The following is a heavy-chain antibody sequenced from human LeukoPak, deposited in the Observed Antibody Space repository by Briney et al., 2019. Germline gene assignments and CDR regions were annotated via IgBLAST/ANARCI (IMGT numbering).Heavy chain of an antibody. D-gene: IGHD3-22*01. V-gene: IGHV5-51*01. CDR1: GYSFTTSW. Sequence: GESLKISCKGSGYSFTTSWIGWVRQMPGKGLEWMEIIYPGDSDTRYSPFFQGQVTISADKSISTAYLQWSSLKASDTAMYYCARGEVSSAYYYFDYWGQGTLVTVSS. CDR3: ARGEVSSAYYYFDY. J-gene: IGHJ4*02. CDR2: IYPGDSDT.